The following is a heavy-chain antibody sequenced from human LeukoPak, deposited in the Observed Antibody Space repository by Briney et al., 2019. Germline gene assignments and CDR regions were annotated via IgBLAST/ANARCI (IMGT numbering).Heavy chain of an antibody. CDR1: GYSISSGYY. J-gene: IGHJ6*03. CDR2: IYHSGST. V-gene: IGHV4-38-2*02. CDR3: AGHGGYYYYYYMDV. Sequence: SETLSLTCTVSGYSISSGYYWGWIRQPPGKGLEWIGSIYHSGSTYYNPSLKSRVTISVDTSKNQFSLKLSSVTAADTAVYYCAGHGGYYYYYYMDVWGKGTTVTISS. D-gene: IGHD3-3*01.